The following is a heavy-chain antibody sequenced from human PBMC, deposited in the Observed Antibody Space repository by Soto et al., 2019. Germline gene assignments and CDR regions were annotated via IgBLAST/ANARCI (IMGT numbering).Heavy chain of an antibody. CDR1: GYSFTSYW. J-gene: IGHJ3*02. CDR3: ARQGRGYSGYGRDDAFDI. D-gene: IGHD5-12*01. CDR2: IYPGDSDT. Sequence: PGESLKISCKGSGYSFTSYWIGWVRQMPGKGLEWMGIIYPGDSDTRYSPSFQGQVTISADKSISTAYLQWSSLKASDAVMYYCARQGRGYSGYGRDDAFDIWGQGTMVTLSS. V-gene: IGHV5-51*01.